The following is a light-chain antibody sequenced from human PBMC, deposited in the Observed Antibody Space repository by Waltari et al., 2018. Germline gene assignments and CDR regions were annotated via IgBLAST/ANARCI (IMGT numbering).Light chain of an antibody. J-gene: IGKJ2*01. V-gene: IGKV3-20*01. CDR3: QQYGSSPPYT. Sequence: EIVLTQSPGTLSLSPGERCTLPCRASQSVTSNYLAWYQQKPGQAPRLPIYGASSRATGIPDRFSGSGSGTDFTLTISRLEPEDFAVYYCQQYGSSPPYTFGQGTKLEIK. CDR1: QSVTSNY. CDR2: GAS.